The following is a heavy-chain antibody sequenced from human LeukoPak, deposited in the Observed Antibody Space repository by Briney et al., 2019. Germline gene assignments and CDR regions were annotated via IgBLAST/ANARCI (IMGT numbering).Heavy chain of an antibody. CDR2: ISGSGGST. CDR3: ASGRAAFDI. J-gene: IGHJ3*02. V-gene: IGHV3-23*01. Sequence: GGSLRLSCAASGFTFSSYAMSWVRQAPGKGLEWVSAISGSGGSTYYAAAVKARFTISRDNAKISLYLQMDSLRAEDTAVYYCASGRAAFDIWGQGTMVTVSS. CDR1: GFTFSSYA. D-gene: IGHD1-26*01.